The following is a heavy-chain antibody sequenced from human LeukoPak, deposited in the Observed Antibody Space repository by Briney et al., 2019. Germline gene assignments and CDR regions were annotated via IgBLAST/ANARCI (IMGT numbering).Heavy chain of an antibody. V-gene: IGHV3-48*03. CDR1: GFTFSSYE. D-gene: IGHD2-21*01. CDR2: ISTSGSTI. Sequence: PGGSLRLSCAVSGFTFSSYEMNWVRQAPGKGLEWVSYISTSGSTIYYADSVKGRFTISRDNAKSSLYLQMNSLRDEDTAVYYCARGVLLDDYWGQGTLVTVSS. J-gene: IGHJ4*02. CDR3: ARGVLLDDY.